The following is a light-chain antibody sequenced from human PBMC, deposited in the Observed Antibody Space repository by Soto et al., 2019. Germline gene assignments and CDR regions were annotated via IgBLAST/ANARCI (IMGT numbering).Light chain of an antibody. CDR1: KLGDRY. V-gene: IGLV3-1*01. CDR2: QDT. J-gene: IGLJ2*01. Sequence: SYELTQTHSVSVSPGQTASITCSGDKLGDRYACWYQQKPGQSPVVVIYQDTKRPSGIPERFSGSNSGNTATLTISGTQARDEADYYCQAWDSTTAVVFGGGTKLTVL. CDR3: QAWDSTTAVV.